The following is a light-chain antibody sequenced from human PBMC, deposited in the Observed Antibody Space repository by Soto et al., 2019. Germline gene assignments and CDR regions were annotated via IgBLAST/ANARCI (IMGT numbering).Light chain of an antibody. CDR3: QQRSNWLT. J-gene: IGKJ4*01. Sequence: EIVLTQSPATLSLSPGERATLSCRASQSVSSSLAWYQQKPGQAPRLLIYDASNRATGIPARFSGSGSGTDFTLTISSLEPEDFAVYYCQQRSNWLTFGGGTTVEIK. CDR1: QSVSSS. V-gene: IGKV3-11*01. CDR2: DAS.